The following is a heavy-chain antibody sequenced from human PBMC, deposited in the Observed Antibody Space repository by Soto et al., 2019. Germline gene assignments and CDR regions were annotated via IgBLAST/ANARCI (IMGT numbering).Heavy chain of an antibody. D-gene: IGHD3-16*01. CDR3: ARGGGPYVWFNEF. CDR2: IIPVFGTT. V-gene: IGHV1-69*13. Sequence: ASVKVSCKDSGGLFSSFAISWVRQAPGQGLEWMGGIIPVFGTTNYAQKFQGGVTITADESTNTAYMELSSLTSDDTAMYYCARGGGPYVWFNEFWGQGTQVTVSS. CDR1: GGLFSSFA. J-gene: IGHJ4*02.